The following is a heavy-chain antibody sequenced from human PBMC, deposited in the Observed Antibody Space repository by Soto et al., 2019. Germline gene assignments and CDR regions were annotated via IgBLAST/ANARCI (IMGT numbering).Heavy chain of an antibody. V-gene: IGHV1-69*06. CDR3: AREGRHFDY. J-gene: IGHJ4*02. CDR2: INPIFGTP. CDR1: GGTFSSYA. Sequence: AVKVSCKASGGTFSSYAISWVRQAPGQGLEWMGGINPIFGTPHYAQKYQGRVTITADTFTNTAYMELTRLTSDDTAVYFCAREGRHFDYWGQGTLVTVS.